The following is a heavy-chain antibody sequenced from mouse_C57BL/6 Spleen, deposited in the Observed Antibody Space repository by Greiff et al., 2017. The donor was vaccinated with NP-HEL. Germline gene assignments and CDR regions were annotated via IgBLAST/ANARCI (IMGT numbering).Heavy chain of an antibody. CDR2: IYPRSGNT. J-gene: IGHJ2*01. CDR1: GYTFTSYG. CDR3: ARDSSGSVGFDY. D-gene: IGHD3-2*02. Sequence: QVQLKESGAELARPGASVKLSCKASGYTFTSYGISWVKQRTGQGLEWIGEIYPRSGNTYYNEKFKGKATLTADKSSSTAYMELRSLTSEDSAVYFCARDSSGSVGFDYWGQGTTLTVSS. V-gene: IGHV1-81*01.